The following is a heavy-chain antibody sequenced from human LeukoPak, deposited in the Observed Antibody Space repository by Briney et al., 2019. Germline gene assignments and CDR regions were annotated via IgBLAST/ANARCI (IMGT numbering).Heavy chain of an antibody. J-gene: IGHJ3*02. Sequence: GGSLRLSCAASGFTFSSYDMHWVRQAPGKGLEWVALISYDGSNKYYADSVKGRFTISRDNSKNTLYLQMNSLRAEDTAVYYCAKDPGGYSYGFRAFDIWGQGTMVTVSS. V-gene: IGHV3-30*18. CDR3: AKDPGGYSYGFRAFDI. CDR2: ISYDGSNK. D-gene: IGHD5-18*01. CDR1: GFTFSSYD.